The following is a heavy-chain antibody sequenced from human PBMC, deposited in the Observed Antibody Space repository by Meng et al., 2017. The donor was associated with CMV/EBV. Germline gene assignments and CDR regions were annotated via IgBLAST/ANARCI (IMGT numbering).Heavy chain of an antibody. CDR3: ARDGGIAAAGTSYYYYYGMDV. Sequence: SETLSLTCAVYGGSFSGYYWSWIRQPPGKGLEWIGSIYYSGSTYYNPSLKSRVTISVDTSKNQFSLKLSSVTAADTAVYYCARDGGIAAAGTSYYYYYGMDVWGQGTTVTVSS. J-gene: IGHJ6*02. D-gene: IGHD6-13*01. CDR1: GGSFSGYY. CDR2: IYYSGST. V-gene: IGHV4-34*01.